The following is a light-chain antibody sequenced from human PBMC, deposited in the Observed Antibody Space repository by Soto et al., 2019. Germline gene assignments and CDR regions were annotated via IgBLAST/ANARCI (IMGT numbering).Light chain of an antibody. Sequence: QSVLTQPPSASGTPGQRVTISCSGSSSNIGSNNVNWYQQLPGTAPKLLIYSNNQRASGVPDRFSGSKSGTSASLAISGLQAEDEADYYCAAWDDSLNGPVFGGGTKLTAL. V-gene: IGLV1-44*01. CDR2: SNN. CDR3: AAWDDSLNGPV. CDR1: SSNIGSNN. J-gene: IGLJ3*02.